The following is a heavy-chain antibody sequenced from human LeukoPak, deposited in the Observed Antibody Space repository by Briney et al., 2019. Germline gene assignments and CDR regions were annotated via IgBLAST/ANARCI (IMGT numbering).Heavy chain of an antibody. Sequence: GASVKVSCEASGYTFTSYDINWVRQATGQGLEWMGWMNPNSGNTGYAQKFQGRVTMTRNTSISTAYMELSSLRSEDTAVYYCARGRIQLWEYYFDYWGQGTLVTVSS. CDR1: GYTFTSYD. D-gene: IGHD5-18*01. V-gene: IGHV1-8*01. CDR2: MNPNSGNT. J-gene: IGHJ4*02. CDR3: ARGRIQLWEYYFDY.